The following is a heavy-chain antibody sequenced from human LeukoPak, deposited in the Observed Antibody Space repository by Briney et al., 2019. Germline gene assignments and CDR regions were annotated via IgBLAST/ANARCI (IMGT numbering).Heavy chain of an antibody. V-gene: IGHV1-24*01. CDR1: GGTFSSYA. D-gene: IGHD6-19*01. Sequence: ASVTVSCKASGGTFSSYAISWVRQAPGKGLEWMGGFYPEDGETIYAQKFQGRVTMTEDTSTDTAYMELSSLRSEDTAVYYCATDRGRGIAVAGTPDYYYYYGMDVWGQGTTVTVSS. CDR2: FYPEDGET. CDR3: ATDRGRGIAVAGTPDYYYYYGMDV. J-gene: IGHJ6*02.